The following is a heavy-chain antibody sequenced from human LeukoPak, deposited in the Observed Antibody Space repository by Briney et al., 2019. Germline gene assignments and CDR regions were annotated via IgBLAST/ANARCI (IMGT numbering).Heavy chain of an antibody. Sequence: SGPTLVKPTQTLTLTCTFSGFSLSPSGGVGGWIRHPPGKALEWLALIYWDDDKRYSPSLKSRLTITKDTSKNQVVLTMTNMDPVDTATYYCAHSNTAMVNIDYWGQGTLVTVSS. CDR1: GFSLSPSGGV. D-gene: IGHD5-18*01. CDR3: AHSNTAMVNIDY. CDR2: IYWDDDK. J-gene: IGHJ4*02. V-gene: IGHV2-5*02.